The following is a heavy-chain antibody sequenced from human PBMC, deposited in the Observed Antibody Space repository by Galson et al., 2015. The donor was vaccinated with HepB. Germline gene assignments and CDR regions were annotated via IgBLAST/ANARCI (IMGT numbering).Heavy chain of an antibody. D-gene: IGHD6-6*01. J-gene: IGHJ6*03. Sequence: SLRLSCAASGFTFSSYGMHWVRQAPGKGLEWVAVIWYDGSNKYYADSVKGRFTISRDNSKNTLYLQMNSLRAEDTAVYYCARYASSGPYYYYYMDVWGKGTTVTVSS. CDR2: IWYDGSNK. CDR1: GFTFSSYG. V-gene: IGHV3-33*01. CDR3: ARYASSGPYYYYYMDV.